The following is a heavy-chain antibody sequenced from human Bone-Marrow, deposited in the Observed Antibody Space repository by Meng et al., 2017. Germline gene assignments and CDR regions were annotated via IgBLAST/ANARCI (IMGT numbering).Heavy chain of an antibody. V-gene: IGHV4-30-2*01. CDR3: ARDLPYASGAGGFDP. Sequence: QLQLQESGSGLVKPSQTLSLTCAVSGGSFSSCGYSWSWIRQPPGKALEWIGYIYHSGTTYYNPSLKSRVTISVDRSKNQFSLKLTSVTAAETAVYYCARDLPYASGAGGFDPWGQGTLVTVSS. D-gene: IGHD3-10*01. CDR1: GGSFSSCGYS. J-gene: IGHJ5*02. CDR2: IYHSGTT.